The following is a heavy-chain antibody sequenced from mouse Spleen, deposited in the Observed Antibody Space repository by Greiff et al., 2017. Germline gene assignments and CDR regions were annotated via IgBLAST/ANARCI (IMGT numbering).Heavy chain of an antibody. V-gene: IGHV5-17*01. Sequence: EVQGVESGGGLVKPGGSLKLSCAASGLTFSDYGMHWVRQAPEKGLEWVAYISSDNNTIYYADTVKGRFTISRDNAKNTLFLQMTSLRSEDTAMYYCTRMITYYYALDFWGQGTSVTVSS. J-gene: IGHJ4*01. CDR3: TRMITYYYALDF. CDR2: ISSDNNTI. D-gene: IGHD2-4*01. CDR1: GLTFSDYG.